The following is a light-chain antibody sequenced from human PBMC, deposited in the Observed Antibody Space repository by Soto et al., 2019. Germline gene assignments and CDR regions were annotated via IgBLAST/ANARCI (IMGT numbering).Light chain of an antibody. V-gene: IGKV1-27*01. CDR2: WAS. CDR3: QQYYTTPLT. J-gene: IGKJ4*01. CDR1: QGLGNF. Sequence: DMQMTQSPSSLSASVGDRVTITCRAGQGLGNFLAWYQQKPGQPPKLLIYWASTRESGVPARFSGSESGTDFTLTISSLQAEDVAIYYCQQYYTTPLTFGGGTKVEIK.